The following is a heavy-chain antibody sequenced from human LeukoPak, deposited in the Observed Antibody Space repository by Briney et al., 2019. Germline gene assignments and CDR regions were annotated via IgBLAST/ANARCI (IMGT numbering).Heavy chain of an antibody. D-gene: IGHD3-22*01. J-gene: IGHJ4*02. V-gene: IGHV1-2*02. CDR2: IIPNSGGT. CDR1: GYTLSVYF. Sequence: ASVKVSCKAPGYTLSVYFMYGVQQAPGQGLEWMGWIIPNSGGTNYAQKFQGRVTMTRDTSISTAYMELSRLRSDDTAVYYCAREAYYYDTIGSNFGDYCGQGTLVTVSS. CDR3: AREAYYYDTIGSNFGDY.